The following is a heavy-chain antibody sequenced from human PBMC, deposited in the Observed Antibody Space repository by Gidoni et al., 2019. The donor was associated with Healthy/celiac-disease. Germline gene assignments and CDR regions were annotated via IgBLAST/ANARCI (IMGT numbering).Heavy chain of an antibody. CDR2: FSGCGGST. J-gene: IGHJ4*02. D-gene: IGHD3-3*01. CDR3: AKCMWFSDYDFWSGYSIAAAGLDY. CDR1: GCTVSSDA. Sequence: EVQLLESGGGLVQPGGSLRLAWAASGCTVSSDAMSWVRQAPGKGLGWVSAFSGCGGSTSSADSVKGRFTISRDNSKNTLYLQMTSLRAEDTAVYYCAKCMWFSDYDFWSGYSIAAAGLDYWGQGTLVTVSS. V-gene: IGHV3-23*01.